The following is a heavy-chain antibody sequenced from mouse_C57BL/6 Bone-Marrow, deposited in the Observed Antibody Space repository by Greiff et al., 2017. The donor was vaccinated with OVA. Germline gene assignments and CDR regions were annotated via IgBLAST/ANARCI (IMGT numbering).Heavy chain of an antibody. J-gene: IGHJ3*01. CDR1: GYTFTSYW. CDR2: IDPSDSYT. CDR3: ARNNWDEGFAY. Sequence: QVQLKQPGAELVMPGASVKLSCKASGYTFTSYWMHWVKQRPGQGLEWIGEIDPSDSYTNYNQKFKGKSTLTVDKSSSTAYMQLSSLTSEDSAVYYCARNNWDEGFAYWGQGTLVTVSA. V-gene: IGHV1-69*01. D-gene: IGHD4-1*01.